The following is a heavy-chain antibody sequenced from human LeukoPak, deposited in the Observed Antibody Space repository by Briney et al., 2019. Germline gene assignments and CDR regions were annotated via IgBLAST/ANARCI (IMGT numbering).Heavy chain of an antibody. CDR2: ISSSGSTI. J-gene: IGHJ4*02. V-gene: IGHV3-11*01. CDR1: GFTFSDYY. D-gene: IGHD6-13*01. CDR3: ATSGQQQLAPEYYFDY. Sequence: TGGSLRLSCAASGFTFSDYYMSWIRQAPGKGLEWVSYISSSGSTIYYADSVKGRFTISRDNAKNSLYLQMNSLRAEDTAVYYCATSGQQQLAPEYYFDYWGQGTLVTVSP.